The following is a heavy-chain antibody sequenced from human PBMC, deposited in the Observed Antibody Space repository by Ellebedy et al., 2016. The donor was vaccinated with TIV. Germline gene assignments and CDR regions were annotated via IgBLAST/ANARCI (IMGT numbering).Heavy chain of an antibody. D-gene: IGHD3-22*01. V-gene: IGHV1-2*04. CDR2: INPNSGGT. CDR3: ARGYPVTMIVVVDNWFDP. CDR1: GYTFTGYY. J-gene: IGHJ5*02. Sequence: AASVKVSCKASGYTFTGYYMHWVRQAPRQGLEWMGWINPNSGGTNYAQKFQGWVTMTRDTSISTAYMELSRLGSDDTAVYYCARGYPVTMIVVVDNWFDPWGQGTLVTVSS.